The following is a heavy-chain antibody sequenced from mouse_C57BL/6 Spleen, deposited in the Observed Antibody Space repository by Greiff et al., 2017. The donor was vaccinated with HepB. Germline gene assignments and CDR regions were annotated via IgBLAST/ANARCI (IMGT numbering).Heavy chain of an antibody. J-gene: IGHJ2*01. CDR1: GFTFSSYA. CDR2: ISSGGDYT. CDR3: TRDCYPYYFDY. Sequence: EVKLMESGEGLVKPGGSLKLSCAASGFTFSSYAMSWVRQTPEKRLEWVAYISSGGDYTYYADTVKGRFTISRNNARNTLYLQMSSLKSEDTAMDYCTRDCYPYYFDYWSQGTTLTVSS. D-gene: IGHD2-3*01. V-gene: IGHV5-9-1*02.